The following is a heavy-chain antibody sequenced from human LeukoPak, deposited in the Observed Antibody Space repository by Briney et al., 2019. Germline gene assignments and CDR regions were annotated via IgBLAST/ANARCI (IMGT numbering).Heavy chain of an antibody. J-gene: IGHJ5*02. V-gene: IGHV3-53*01. Sequence: PSETLSLTCTVSGGSISSGGYYWSWVRQAPGKGLEWVSTIYSGGSTYYADSVKGRFTISRDNSKNTLYLQMNSLRAEDTAVYYCARHDWFDPWGRGTLVTVSS. CDR2: IYSGGST. CDR3: ARHDWFDP. CDR1: GGSISSGGYY.